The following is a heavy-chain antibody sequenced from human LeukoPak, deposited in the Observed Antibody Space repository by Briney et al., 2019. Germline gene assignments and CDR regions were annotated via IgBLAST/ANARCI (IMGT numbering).Heavy chain of an antibody. CDR1: GFTFSSYG. J-gene: IGHJ3*02. D-gene: IGHD6-13*01. Sequence: GGSLRLSCAASGFTFSSYGMHWVRQAPGKGLEWVAVISYDGSNKYYADSVKGRFTISRDSSKNTLYLQMNTLRAEDTAVYYCARLIPRPGYSSSYPRDAFDIWGQGTMVTVSS. CDR2: ISYDGSNK. V-gene: IGHV3-30*03. CDR3: ARLIPRPGYSSSYPRDAFDI.